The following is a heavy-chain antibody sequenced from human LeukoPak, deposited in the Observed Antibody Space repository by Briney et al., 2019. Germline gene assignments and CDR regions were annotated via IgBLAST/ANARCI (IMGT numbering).Heavy chain of an antibody. V-gene: IGHV4-34*01. D-gene: IGHD6-6*01. CDR3: ARPGYSSSSPYDY. J-gene: IGHJ4*02. Sequence: KPSETLSLTCAVYGGSFSGYYWSWIRQPPGKGLEWIGEINHSGSTNYNPSLKSRVTISVDTSKNQFSLKLSSVTAADTAVYYCARPGYSSSSPYDYWGQGTLVTVSS. CDR1: GGSFSGYY. CDR2: INHSGST.